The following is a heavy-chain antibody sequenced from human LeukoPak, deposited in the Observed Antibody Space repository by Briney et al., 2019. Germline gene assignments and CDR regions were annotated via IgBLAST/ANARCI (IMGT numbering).Heavy chain of an antibody. D-gene: IGHD6-13*01. CDR3: ARGGYSSFAMLDY. J-gene: IGHJ4*02. CDR2: IKQDGSEK. Sequence: GGSLRLSCAASGFTFSSYWMSWVRQAPGKGLEGVANIKQDGSEKYYVDSVKGRFTISRDNAKNSLYLQMNSLRAEDTAVYYCARGGYSSFAMLDYWGQGTLVTVSS. CDR1: GFTFSSYW. V-gene: IGHV3-7*01.